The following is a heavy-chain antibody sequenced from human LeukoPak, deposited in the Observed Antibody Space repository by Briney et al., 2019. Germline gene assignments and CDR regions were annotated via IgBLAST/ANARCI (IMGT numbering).Heavy chain of an antibody. V-gene: IGHV3-23*01. D-gene: IGHD1-26*01. J-gene: IGHJ4*02. CDR3: AKGLRSGNYYFFDS. CDR1: GFTFNNYA. Sequence: GGSLRLSCAVSGFTFNNYAMTWVRQAPGKGLEWVSSITDSGVDTYYADSVKGRFSISRDNSKNTVFLQMNSLRAEDTAVYYCAKGLRSGNYYFFDSWGQGSLVTVSS. CDR2: ITDSGVDT.